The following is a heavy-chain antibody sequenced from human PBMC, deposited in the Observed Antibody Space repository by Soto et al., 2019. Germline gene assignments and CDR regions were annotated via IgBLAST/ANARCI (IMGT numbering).Heavy chain of an antibody. Sequence: GESLKISCKGSGYSFTTYCLAWVLQMPWKGLEYMGIIFPGDSDTRYSPSFQGQVTISADKSINTAYLQWTSLKASDTAIYYCARARVSTPRLEDPFDVWGQGTMVTVSS. J-gene: IGHJ3*01. CDR3: ARARVSTPRLEDPFDV. V-gene: IGHV5-51*01. CDR1: GYSFTTYC. CDR2: IFPGDSDT. D-gene: IGHD5-12*01.